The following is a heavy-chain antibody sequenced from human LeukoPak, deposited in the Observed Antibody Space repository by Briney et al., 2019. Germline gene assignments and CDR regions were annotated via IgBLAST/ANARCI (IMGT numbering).Heavy chain of an antibody. V-gene: IGHV3-64D*06. CDR3: VKEWFGDF. CDR2: ISSNGDST. CDR1: GFTFRTYA. Sequence: QSGGSLRLSCSASGFTFRTYAMHWVRQAPGKGLEYVSAISSNGDSTYYADSVKGRFTISRDNSRNTVYLQMSSLRADDPGVYYCVKEWFGDFWGQGTLVTVSS. D-gene: IGHD3-10*01. J-gene: IGHJ4*02.